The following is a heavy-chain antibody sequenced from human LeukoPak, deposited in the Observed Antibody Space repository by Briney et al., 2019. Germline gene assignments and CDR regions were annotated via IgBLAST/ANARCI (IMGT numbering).Heavy chain of an antibody. CDR3: ARGNPTYYYDSSGYYLVSGAFDI. D-gene: IGHD3-22*01. CDR2: IYYSGTT. CDR1: GDSINSSSYY. Sequence: SETLSLTCSVSGDSINSSSYYWGWIRQPPGKGLEWIGSIYYSGTTYYNPPLKSRVTISVETFKNQFSLKLSSVTAADTAVYYCARGNPTYYYDSSGYYLVSGAFDIWGQGTTVTVSS. V-gene: IGHV4-39*01. J-gene: IGHJ3*02.